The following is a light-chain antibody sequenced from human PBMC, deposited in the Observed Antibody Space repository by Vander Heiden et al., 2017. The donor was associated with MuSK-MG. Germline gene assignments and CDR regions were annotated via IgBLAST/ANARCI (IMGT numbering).Light chain of an antibody. V-gene: IGKV1-39*01. Sequence: DIQMTQSPSSLSASVGDRVTITCRASQSISSYLNWYQQKPGKAPKLLIYAASSLQSGVPSRFSGSGSGTDFTLTISSLQPEDFATYYCQQNYSTSIFTFGHGTKVDIK. CDR3: QQNYSTSIFT. CDR1: QSISSY. J-gene: IGKJ3*01. CDR2: AAS.